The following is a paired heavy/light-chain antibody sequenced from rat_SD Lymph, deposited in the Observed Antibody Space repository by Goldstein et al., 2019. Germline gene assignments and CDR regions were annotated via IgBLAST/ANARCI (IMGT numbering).Heavy chain of an antibody. CDR2: ISSSSSYI. J-gene: IGHJ2*01. Sequence: EVQLVESGGGLVQPGRSLKLSCLASGFTFSNYGMNWIRQAPGKGLEWVASISSSSSYIYYADTVKGRFTISRDNAKNTLYLQMTSLRSEDTALYYCARPLGEDYWGQGVMVTVSS. CDR1: GFTFSNYG. V-gene: IGHV5-34*01. CDR3: ARPLGEDY. D-gene: IGHD5-1*01.
Light chain of an antibody. CDR1: EGIYSN. CDR3: QQSYKFPFT. CDR2: GAS. Sequence: DIQMTQSPPSLSASLGETISIECLASEGIYSNLAWYQQKPGKSPQLLIYGASSLQDGVPSRFSGSGSGTQFSLKISSMQPEDEADYFCQQSYKFPFTFGSGTKLEIK. V-gene: IGKV12S27*01. J-gene: IGKJ4*01.